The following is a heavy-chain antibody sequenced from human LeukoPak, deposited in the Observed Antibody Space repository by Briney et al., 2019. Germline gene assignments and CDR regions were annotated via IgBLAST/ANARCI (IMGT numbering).Heavy chain of an antibody. V-gene: IGHV3-23*01. CDR2: ISGSGGIT. Sequence: GGSLRLSCAASGFTFSAYAMSWVRQAPGKGLELVSSISGSGGITYYADSVKGRFTISRDNSKNTLYLQMSSLRGEDTAVYYCAKLRMVRGVFTDYYFAYWGQGTLVTVSS. CDR1: GFTFSAYA. J-gene: IGHJ4*02. D-gene: IGHD3-10*01. CDR3: AKLRMVRGVFTDYYFAY.